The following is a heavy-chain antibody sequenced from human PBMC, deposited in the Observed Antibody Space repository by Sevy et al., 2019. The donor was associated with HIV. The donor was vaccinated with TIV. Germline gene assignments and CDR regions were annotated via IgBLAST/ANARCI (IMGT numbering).Heavy chain of an antibody. V-gene: IGHV4-59*01. J-gene: IGHJ4*02. CDR1: GGSISSYY. CDR3: ARGRQLVLDY. CDR2: IYYSGST. Sequence: SETLSLTCTVSGGSISSYYWSWIRQPPGKGLEWIGYIYYSGSTNYNPSLKSRVTISVDTSKNQFSLKLGSVTAADTAVYYCARGRQLVLDYWGQGTLVTVSS. D-gene: IGHD6-13*01.